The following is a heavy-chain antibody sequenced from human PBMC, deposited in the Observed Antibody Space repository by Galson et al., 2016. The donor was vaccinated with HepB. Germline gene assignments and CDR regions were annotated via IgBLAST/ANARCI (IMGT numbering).Heavy chain of an antibody. CDR2: MYNSGST. CDR1: GASISSDF. CDR3: TRVTIYGVVDF. V-gene: IGHV4-59*01. D-gene: IGHD3-3*01. J-gene: IGHJ4*02. Sequence: ETLSLTCSASGASISSDFWSWTRQPPGKGLEWIGYMYNSGSTNYNPSLKSRVTMLVDTSKNQFSMMLTSVTAADTAVYYCTRVTIYGVVDFWGQGTPVTVSS.